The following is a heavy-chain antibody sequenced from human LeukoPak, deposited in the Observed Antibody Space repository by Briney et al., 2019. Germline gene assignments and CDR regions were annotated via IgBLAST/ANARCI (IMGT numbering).Heavy chain of an antibody. CDR3: ARGRQWLADFDY. D-gene: IGHD6-19*01. CDR1: GFTFSSDF. J-gene: IGHJ4*02. Sequence: GGSPRLSCVASGFTFSSDFMHWIRQAPGEGLMYVSQISGDETYTNYADSVKGRFTISRDNAQNSLYLQMNSLRAEDTAVYYCARGRQWLADFDYWGQGTLVTVSS. V-gene: IGHV3-74*01. CDR2: ISGDETYT.